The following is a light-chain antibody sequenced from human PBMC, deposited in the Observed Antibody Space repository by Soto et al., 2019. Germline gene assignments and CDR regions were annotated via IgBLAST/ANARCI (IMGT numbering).Light chain of an antibody. CDR1: QSVSSSS. CDR2: GAS. CDR3: QQYGSSPTT. J-gene: IGKJ1*01. V-gene: IGKV3-20*01. Sequence: ETVLTQSPGTLSLSPGERATLSCRASQSVSSSSLAWYQQKPGQAPRLLIYGASSRATGIPDRFSGSGSGTDFTLTISRLEPEDFAVYYCQQYGSSPTTFGQGTKVEIK.